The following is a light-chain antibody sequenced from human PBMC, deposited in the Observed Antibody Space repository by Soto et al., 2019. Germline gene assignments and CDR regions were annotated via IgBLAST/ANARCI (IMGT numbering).Light chain of an antibody. J-gene: IGKJ4*01. Sequence: DIQMTQSPSTLSAFVGDRVTITCRASQSINSWLAWYQQKPGKAPNLLIYKASNLESGAPSRFSGSGSGTEFTLTISSLQPDDFATYYCQQYHRSPVTFGGGTKVVIK. V-gene: IGKV1-5*03. CDR3: QQYHRSPVT. CDR1: QSINSW. CDR2: KAS.